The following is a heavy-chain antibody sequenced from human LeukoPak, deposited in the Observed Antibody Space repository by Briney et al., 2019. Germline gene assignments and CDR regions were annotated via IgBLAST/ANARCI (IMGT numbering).Heavy chain of an antibody. V-gene: IGHV3-9*01. J-gene: IGHJ5*02. CDR2: ISWNSGSI. Sequence: PGRSLRLPCAASGFTFDDYAMHWVRQAPGKGLEWVSGISWNSGSIGYADSVKGRFTISRDNAKNSLYLQMNSLRAEDTALYYCAKDIVATITGWFDPWGQGTLVTVSS. D-gene: IGHD5-12*01. CDR1: GFTFDDYA. CDR3: AKDIVATITGWFDP.